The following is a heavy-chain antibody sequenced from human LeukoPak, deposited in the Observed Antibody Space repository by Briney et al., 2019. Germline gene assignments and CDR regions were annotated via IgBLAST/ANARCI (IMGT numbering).Heavy chain of an antibody. CDR3: XXXXXGXXSSGYYYYYYGMDV. D-gene: IGHD3-22*01. CDR1: GYTFTGYY. CDR2: INPNSGGT. Sequence: GASVKVSCKASGYTFTGYYMHWVRQAPGQGLEWMGWINPNSGGTNYAQKFQGRVTMTRDTSISTAYMELSRLRSDDTAVYYCXXXXXGXXSSGYYYYYYGMDVWGQGTTVTVSS. V-gene: IGHV1-2*02. J-gene: IGHJ6*02.